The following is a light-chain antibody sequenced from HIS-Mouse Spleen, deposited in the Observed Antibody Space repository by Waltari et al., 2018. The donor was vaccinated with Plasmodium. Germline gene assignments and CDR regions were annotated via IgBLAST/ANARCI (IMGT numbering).Light chain of an antibody. J-gene: IGLJ3*02. CDR1: SSDVGGYNS. CDR2: DVS. V-gene: IGLV2-11*01. Sequence: QSALTQPRPVSGSPGQSVTISCTGTSSDVGGYNSVSWYQQPPGKAPKLMIYDVSKRPSGVPDRFSGSKSGNTASLTISGLQAEDEADYYCCSYAGSYTWVFGGGTKLTVL. CDR3: CSYAGSYTWV.